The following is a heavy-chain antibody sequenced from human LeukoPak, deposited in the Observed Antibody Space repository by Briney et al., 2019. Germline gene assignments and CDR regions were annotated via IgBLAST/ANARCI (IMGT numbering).Heavy chain of an antibody. J-gene: IGHJ4*02. Sequence: AGGSLRLSCAASGFTFSNYSMNWVRQAPGKGLEWVSSISSSSSYIYYADSVKGRFTISRDNAKNSLYLQMNSLRAEDTAVYYCARDGQDYYDSSGYLHYWGQGTLVTVSS. CDR2: ISSSSSYI. V-gene: IGHV3-21*01. CDR3: ARDGQDYYDSSGYLHY. D-gene: IGHD3-22*01. CDR1: GFTFSNYS.